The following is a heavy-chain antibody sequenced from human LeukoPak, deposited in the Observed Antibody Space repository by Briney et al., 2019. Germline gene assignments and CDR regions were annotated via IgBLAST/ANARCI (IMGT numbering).Heavy chain of an antibody. Sequence: SETLSLTCTVSGGSISSGSYYWSWIRQPAGKGLEWIGRIYTSGSTNYNPSLKSRVTISVDTSKNQFSLKLSSVTAADTAVYYCAREYYYDSSGYYHRGQGTLVTVSS. CDR3: AREYYYDSSGYYH. CDR2: IYTSGST. J-gene: IGHJ4*02. CDR1: GGSISSGSYY. V-gene: IGHV4-61*02. D-gene: IGHD3-22*01.